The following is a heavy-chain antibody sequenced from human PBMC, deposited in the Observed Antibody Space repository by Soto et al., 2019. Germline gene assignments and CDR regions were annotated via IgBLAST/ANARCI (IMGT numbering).Heavy chain of an antibody. CDR3: ARALRYFDWPSGYYYGMDV. Sequence: SETLSLTCTVSGASISPYYWTWIRQPPGKGLEWIGYIFSSGSTNYNPSLKSRVTISVDTSKNQFSLKLSSVTAADTAVYYCARALRYFDWPSGYYYGMDVWGQGTTVTVSS. CDR2: IFSSGST. CDR1: GASISPYY. V-gene: IGHV4-59*12. J-gene: IGHJ6*02. D-gene: IGHD3-9*01.